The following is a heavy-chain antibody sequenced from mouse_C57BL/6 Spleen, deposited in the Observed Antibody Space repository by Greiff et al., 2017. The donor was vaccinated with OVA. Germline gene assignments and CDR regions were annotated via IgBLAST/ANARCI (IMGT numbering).Heavy chain of an antibody. CDR3: APKSYYGSSYRYFDV. J-gene: IGHJ1*03. CDR1: GFNIKNTY. CDR2: IDPANGNT. V-gene: IGHV14-3*01. Sequence: EVQLQQSVAELVRPGASVKLSCTASGFNIKNTYMHWVKQRPEQGLEWIGRIDPANGNTKYAPKFQGKATIPADTSSNTAYLQLSSLTSEDTAIYYCAPKSYYGSSYRYFDVWGTGTTVTVSS. D-gene: IGHD1-1*01.